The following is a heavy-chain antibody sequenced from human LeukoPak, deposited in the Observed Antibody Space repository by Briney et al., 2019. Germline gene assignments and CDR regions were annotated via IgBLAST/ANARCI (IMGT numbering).Heavy chain of an antibody. Sequence: ASVKVSYKASGGTFSSYAISWVRQAPGQGLEWMGGIIPIFGTANYAQKFQGRVTITADESTSTAYMELSSLRSEDTAVYYCARDVRGSGYDWDYWGQGTLVTVSS. CDR2: IIPIFGTA. CDR1: GGTFSSYA. D-gene: IGHD5-12*01. CDR3: ARDVRGSGYDWDY. J-gene: IGHJ4*02. V-gene: IGHV1-69*13.